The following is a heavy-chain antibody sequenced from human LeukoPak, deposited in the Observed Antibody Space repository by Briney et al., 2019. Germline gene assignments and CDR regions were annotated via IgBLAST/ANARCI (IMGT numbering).Heavy chain of an antibody. CDR1: GFTFSSYW. CDR3: ARHARRYYCSGGSCYSGVLD. Sequence: PGGSLRLSCAASGFTFSSYWMSWIRQPPGKGLEWIGEINHSGSTNYNPSLKSRVTISVDTSKNQFSLKLSTVTAADTAVYYCARHARRYYCSGGSCYSGVLDWGQGTLVTVSS. D-gene: IGHD2-15*01. J-gene: IGHJ4*02. V-gene: IGHV4-34*01. CDR2: INHSGST.